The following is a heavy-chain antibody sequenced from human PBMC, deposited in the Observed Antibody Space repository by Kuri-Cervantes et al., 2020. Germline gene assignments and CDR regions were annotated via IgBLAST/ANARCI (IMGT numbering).Heavy chain of an antibody. V-gene: IGHV3-30-3*01. J-gene: IGHJ4*02. Sequence: GGSLRLSCAASGFTFSSYAMHWVRQAPGKGLEWVAVISYDGSNEYYADSVKGRFTISRDNSKNSLYLQMNSLRAEDTAVYYCARDQMATIGELDYWGQGPLVTVSS. CDR3: ARDQMATIGELDY. CDR1: GFTFSSYA. CDR2: ISYDGSNE. D-gene: IGHD5-24*01.